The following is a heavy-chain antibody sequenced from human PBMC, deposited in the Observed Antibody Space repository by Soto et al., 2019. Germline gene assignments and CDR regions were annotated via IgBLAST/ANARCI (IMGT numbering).Heavy chain of an antibody. V-gene: IGHV3-15*01. Sequence: APGKGLERVGRIKTKSAAGTIXXAAPVKGRFTISRDHSKNTLYLQMNSLKTEDTAVYYCTTVGRSAYDDWGQGTLVTVSS. CDR2: IKTKSAAGTI. D-gene: IGHD5-12*01. CDR3: TTVGRSAYDD. J-gene: IGHJ4*02.